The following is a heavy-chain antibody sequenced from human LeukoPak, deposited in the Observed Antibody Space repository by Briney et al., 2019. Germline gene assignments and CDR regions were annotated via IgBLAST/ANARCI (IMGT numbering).Heavy chain of an antibody. D-gene: IGHD6-13*01. CDR1: GFTFSSYA. CDR3: ARDGPAAACFDY. CDR2: ISYDGSNK. Sequence: GRSLRLSCAASGFTFSSYAMHWVRQAPGKGLEWAAVISYDGSNKYYADSVKGRFTISRDNSKNTLYLQMNSLRAEDTAVYYCARDGPAAACFDYWGQGTLVTVPS. J-gene: IGHJ4*02. V-gene: IGHV3-30*04.